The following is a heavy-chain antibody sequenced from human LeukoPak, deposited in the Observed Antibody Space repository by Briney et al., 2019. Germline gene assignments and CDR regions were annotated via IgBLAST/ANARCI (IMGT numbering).Heavy chain of an antibody. V-gene: IGHV3-23*01. CDR1: GFTLSSYS. J-gene: IGHJ4*02. Sequence: GGSLRLSCAASGFTLSSYSMNWVRQAPGKGLEWVSALSGSGNATYYADFVRGRFTISRDNSKNILYLQMNSLLAEDTAVYFCASQMAATSHWGQGILVTVSS. D-gene: IGHD5-24*01. CDR2: LSGSGNAT. CDR3: ASQMAATSH.